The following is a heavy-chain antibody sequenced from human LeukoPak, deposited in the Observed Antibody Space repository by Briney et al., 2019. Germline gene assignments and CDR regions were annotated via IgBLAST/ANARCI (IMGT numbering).Heavy chain of an antibody. D-gene: IGHD6-13*01. CDR1: GFTFSSYS. CDR3: ARDLWNPAAAGLGYYYYYYYGMDV. V-gene: IGHV3-21*01. J-gene: IGHJ6*02. CDR2: ISSSSSYI. Sequence: NSGGSLRLSCAASGFTFSSYSMNWDRQAPGKGLEWVSSISSSSSYIYYADSVKGRFTISRDNAKNSLYLQMNSLRAEDTAVYYCARDLWNPAAAGLGYYYYYYYGMDVWGQGTTVTVSS.